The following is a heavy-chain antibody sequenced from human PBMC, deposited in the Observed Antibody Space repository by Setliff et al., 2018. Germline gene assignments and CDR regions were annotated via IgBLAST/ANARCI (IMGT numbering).Heavy chain of an antibody. J-gene: IGHJ6*03. V-gene: IGHV1-18*01. CDR3: AREGVDSRSSTDYRYYMDV. CDR2: ISVYNGNT. D-gene: IGHD6-6*01. Sequence: ASVKVSCKASGYTFTSYGFSWVRQAPGQGLEWMGRISVYNGNTNYGQKYQGRVTLTTDTSTSTAYMELSSLRSEDTAVYYCAREGVDSRSSTDYRYYMDVWGKGTTVTVSS. CDR1: GYTFTSYG.